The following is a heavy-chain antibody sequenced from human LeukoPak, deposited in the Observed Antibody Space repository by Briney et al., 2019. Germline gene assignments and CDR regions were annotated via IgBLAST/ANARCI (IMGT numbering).Heavy chain of an antibody. V-gene: IGHV3-53*01. CDR3: ASDPNNSGSGSFAYY. CDR1: GFTVTSVY. CDR2: IYSGGAI. Sequence: GGSLTLSCAASGFTVTSVYMSWVRQAPGKGLEWVSLIYSGGAIFYADSVKGRFTISRDNSNNMLYLQMNSLGVEDTAVYYCASDPNNSGSGSFAYYWGQGTLVTVSS. D-gene: IGHD3-10*01. J-gene: IGHJ4*02.